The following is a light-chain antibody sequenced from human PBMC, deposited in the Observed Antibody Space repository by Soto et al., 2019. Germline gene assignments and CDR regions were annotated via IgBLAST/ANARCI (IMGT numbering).Light chain of an antibody. Sequence: QSVLTQPPSASGTPGQRVTISCSGSSSNIGSNTVSWYQQLPGTAPRLLMYKNNQRPSGVPDRFSGSKSGTSASLAISGLQSEDEDDYYCAAWDDSLTGRVFGGGTKLTVL. CDR3: AAWDDSLTGRV. CDR1: SSNIGSNT. CDR2: KNN. J-gene: IGLJ3*02. V-gene: IGLV1-44*01.